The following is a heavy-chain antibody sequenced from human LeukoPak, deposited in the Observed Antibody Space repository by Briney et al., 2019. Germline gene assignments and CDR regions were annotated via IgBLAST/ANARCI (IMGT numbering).Heavy chain of an antibody. CDR3: ANAGPGLSYYAGYFDS. V-gene: IGHV3-7*03. Sequence: GGSLRLSCAASGFTFSSYWVTWVRQAPGKGLEWVANIKQDGTEKYYVDSVKGRFTISRDNAKSSLYLQMDSLRGEDTAVYYCANAGPGLSYYAGYFDSWGQGTLVTVSS. CDR2: IKQDGTEK. CDR1: GFTFSSYW. J-gene: IGHJ4*02. D-gene: IGHD1-26*01.